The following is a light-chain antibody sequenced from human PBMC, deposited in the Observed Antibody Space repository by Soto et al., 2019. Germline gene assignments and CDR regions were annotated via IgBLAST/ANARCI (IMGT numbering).Light chain of an antibody. CDR3: CSYAGSYTYV. CDR2: DVT. Sequence: QSALTQPRSVSGSPGQSVTISCTGTNSDVGTFYFVSWYQQYPDKGPKLIIYDVTERPSGVPDRFSGSKSGNTASLTISGLXAEDEADYYCCSYAGSYTYVFGSGTKV. V-gene: IGLV2-11*01. J-gene: IGLJ1*01. CDR1: NSDVGTFYF.